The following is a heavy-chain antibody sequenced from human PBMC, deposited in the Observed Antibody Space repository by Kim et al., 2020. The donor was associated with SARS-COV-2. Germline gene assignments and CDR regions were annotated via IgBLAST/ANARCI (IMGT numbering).Heavy chain of an antibody. CDR2: ISYDGSNK. CDR1: GFTFSSYG. CDR3: AKDPYGSGSYYFDY. Sequence: GGSLRLSCAASGFTFSSYGMHWVRQAPGKGLEWVAVISYDGSNKYYADSVKGRFTISRDNSKNTLYLQMNSLRAEDTAVYYCAKDPYGSGSYYFDYWGQG. V-gene: IGHV3-30*18. D-gene: IGHD3-10*01. J-gene: IGHJ4*02.